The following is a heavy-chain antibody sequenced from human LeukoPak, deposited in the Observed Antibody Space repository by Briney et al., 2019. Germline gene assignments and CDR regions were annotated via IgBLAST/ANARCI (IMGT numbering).Heavy chain of an antibody. CDR3: ARPSYCVAGNCGYWLDP. CDR2: INPQGDIT. Sequence: GASVKVSCKTSGYTFTKYLIHWVRQAPGQGLEWMGTINPQGDITNYAQRFQGRITLTEDTSTSTVYMELSSLTSEDTAVYYCARPSYCVAGNCGYWLDPWGPGTLVTVSS. J-gene: IGHJ5*02. CDR1: GYTFTKYL. V-gene: IGHV1-46*01. D-gene: IGHD2-15*01.